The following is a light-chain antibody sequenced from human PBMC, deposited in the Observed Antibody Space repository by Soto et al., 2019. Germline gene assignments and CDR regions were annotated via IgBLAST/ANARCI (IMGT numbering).Light chain of an antibody. J-gene: IGLJ3*02. Sequence: QSVLTQPPSASGTPGQRVTISCSGSRSSIGSNTVNWYQQLPGTAPKLLMYSNNQRPSGVPDRFSGSKSGTSASLAISGLQSEDEADYYCAARDDSLNGWVFGGGTKLTVL. CDR1: RSSIGSNT. CDR3: AARDDSLNGWV. V-gene: IGLV1-44*01. CDR2: SNN.